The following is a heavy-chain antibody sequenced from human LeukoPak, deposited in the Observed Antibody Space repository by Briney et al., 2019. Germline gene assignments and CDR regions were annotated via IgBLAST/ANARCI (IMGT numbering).Heavy chain of an antibody. J-gene: IGHJ4*02. Sequence: PGGSLRLSCAASGFTFSSYEMNWVRQAPGKGLEWLSYISGTGHSIHYADSVKGRFTISRDNGKNSLYLEMNSLRAEDTAVYYCARDATPQYNSGWVYFDSWGQGTLVTVSS. D-gene: IGHD6-19*01. V-gene: IGHV3-48*03. CDR3: ARDATPQYNSGWVYFDS. CDR1: GFTFSSYE. CDR2: ISGTGHSI.